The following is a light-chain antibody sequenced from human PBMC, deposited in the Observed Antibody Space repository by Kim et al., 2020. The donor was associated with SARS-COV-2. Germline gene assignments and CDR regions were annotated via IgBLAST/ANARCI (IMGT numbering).Light chain of an antibody. CDR2: GNS. Sequence: QSVLTQPPSVSGAPGQRVTISCTGSSSKIGAGYDVHWYQQLPGTAPKLLIYGNSNRPSGVPDRFSGSKSGTSASLAITGLQAEDEADYYCQSYDSSRSGWVFGGGTQLTVL. V-gene: IGLV1-40*01. CDR3: QSYDSSRSGWV. J-gene: IGLJ3*02. CDR1: SSKIGAGYD.